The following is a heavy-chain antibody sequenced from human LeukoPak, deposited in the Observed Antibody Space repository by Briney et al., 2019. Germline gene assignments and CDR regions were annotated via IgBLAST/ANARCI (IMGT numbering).Heavy chain of an antibody. V-gene: IGHV3-43*02. CDR1: GFTFDDYA. Sequence: PGGSLRLSCAASGFTFDDYAMHWVRQAPGKVLEWVSLIIGDGGSTYYADSVKGRFTISRDNSKNSLYLQMNSLRTEDTALYYCAKGQGYYYYYMDVWGKGTTVTVSS. J-gene: IGHJ6*03. CDR3: AKGQGYYYYYMDV. CDR2: IIGDGGST.